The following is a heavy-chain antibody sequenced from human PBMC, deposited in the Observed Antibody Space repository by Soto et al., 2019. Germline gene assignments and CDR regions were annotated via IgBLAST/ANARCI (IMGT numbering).Heavy chain of an antibody. Sequence: SVKVSCKASGGTFSSYAISWVRQAPGQGLEWMGGIIPIFGTAKYAQKFQGRVTITADESTSTAYMELSSLRSEDTAVYYCARDPAPYGSGSYLPWGQGTLVTVSS. D-gene: IGHD3-10*01. CDR2: IIPIFGTA. V-gene: IGHV1-69*13. CDR1: GGTFSSYA. CDR3: ARDPAPYGSGSYLP. J-gene: IGHJ5*02.